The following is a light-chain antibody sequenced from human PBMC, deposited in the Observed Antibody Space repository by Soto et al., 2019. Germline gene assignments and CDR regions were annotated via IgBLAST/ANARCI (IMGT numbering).Light chain of an antibody. CDR1: QSISSW. CDR2: DAS. CDR3: PHSGP. V-gene: IGKV1-5*01. J-gene: IGKJ1*01. Sequence: DIQMTQSPSTLSASVGDRVTITCRASQSISSWLAWYQQKPGKAPKLLIYDASSLESGVPSRFSGSGSGTEFTLTVSSLQPDDFHPYYRPHSGPFGHGPKVDIK.